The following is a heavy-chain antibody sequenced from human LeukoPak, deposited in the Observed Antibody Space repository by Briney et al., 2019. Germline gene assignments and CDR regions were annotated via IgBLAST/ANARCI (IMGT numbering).Heavy chain of an antibody. CDR2: IIPNSGGT. CDR1: GYTFTDYY. CDR3: ARDRRVLRYFDWFRGGAFDI. J-gene: IGHJ3*02. D-gene: IGHD3-9*01. V-gene: IGHV1-2*02. Sequence: GASVKVSCKASGYTFTDYYMHWVRQAPGQGLEWMGWIIPNSGGTNYAQEFQGRVTMTRDTSISTAYMELSRLRSDDTAVYYCARDRRVLRYFDWFRGGAFDIWGQGTMVTVSS.